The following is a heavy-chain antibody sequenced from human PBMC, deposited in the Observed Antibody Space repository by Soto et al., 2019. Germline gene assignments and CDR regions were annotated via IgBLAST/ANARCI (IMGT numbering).Heavy chain of an antibody. D-gene: IGHD3-10*01. CDR1: GGSVSSYY. Sequence: QVQLQESGPGLVKPSETLSLTCTVSGGSVSSYYWTWIRQPPGKGLEWIGYSYHSGITNYNPSLNSRVTLAVDTFKTQFSLKLSSVSAADAAVYDCATGSRSSTSDAFDNWDQGTMVTVSS. J-gene: IGHJ3*02. CDR3: ATGSRSSTSDAFDN. V-gene: IGHV4-59*02. CDR2: SYHSGIT.